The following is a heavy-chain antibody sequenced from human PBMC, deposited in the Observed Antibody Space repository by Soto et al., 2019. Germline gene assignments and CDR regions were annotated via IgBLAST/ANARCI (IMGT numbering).Heavy chain of an antibody. CDR1: GYTISSYD. Sequence: VQLVQSGAEVKKPGASVKGSCRASGYTISSYDINWVRQAPGQGLEWMGWMSPGSGDTGYAPSFQGRVAMTRNISINTAYLELTSLTPEDTGVYFCARDIMAPWGQGTLVTVSA. J-gene: IGHJ5*02. V-gene: IGHV1-8*01. D-gene: IGHD5-12*01. CDR2: MSPGSGDT. CDR3: ARDIMAP.